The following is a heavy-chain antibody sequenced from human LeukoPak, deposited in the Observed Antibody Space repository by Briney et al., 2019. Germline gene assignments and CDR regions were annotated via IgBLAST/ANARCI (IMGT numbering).Heavy chain of an antibody. Sequence: GASVKVSCKASGYTFTSYYMHWVRQAPGQGLEWMGIINPSGGSTSYAQKFQGRVTMTRDMSTSTVYMELSSLRSGDTAVYYCARDLGSSGYYYEAPFDYWGQGTLVTVSS. CDR1: GYTFTSYY. V-gene: IGHV1-46*01. D-gene: IGHD3-22*01. CDR2: INPSGGST. J-gene: IGHJ4*02. CDR3: ARDLGSSGYYYEAPFDY.